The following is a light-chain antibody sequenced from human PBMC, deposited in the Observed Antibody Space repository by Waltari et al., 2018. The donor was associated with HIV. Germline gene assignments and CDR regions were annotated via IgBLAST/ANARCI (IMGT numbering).Light chain of an antibody. CDR1: RNVLYDSNNKNY. CDR2: WAS. J-gene: IGKJ3*01. Sequence: DIVMTKSPASLAVSLGERATINGKCARNVLYDSNNKNYLAWYQQKPGQPPKLLIYWASTRESGVPDRFSGSGSGTDFTLTISSLQAEDVAVYYCQQYYNTPFTFGPGTKVDI. V-gene: IGKV4-1*01. CDR3: QQYYNTPFT.